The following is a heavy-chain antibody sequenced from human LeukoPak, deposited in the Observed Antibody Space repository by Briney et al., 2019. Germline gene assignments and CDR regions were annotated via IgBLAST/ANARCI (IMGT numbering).Heavy chain of an antibody. Sequence: GGSLRLSCAASEFTFSSYWMSWVRQAPGKGLEWVANIKQDGSEKYYVDSVKGRFTISRDNAKNSLYLQMNSLRAEDTAVYYCARLDDFWSGYWGNYYYYMDVWGKGTTVTVSS. V-gene: IGHV3-7*01. CDR3: ARLDDFWSGYWGNYYYYMDV. D-gene: IGHD3-3*01. J-gene: IGHJ6*03. CDR2: IKQDGSEK. CDR1: EFTFSSYW.